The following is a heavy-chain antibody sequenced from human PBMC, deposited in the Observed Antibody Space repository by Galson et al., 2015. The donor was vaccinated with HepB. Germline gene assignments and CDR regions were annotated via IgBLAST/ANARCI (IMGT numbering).Heavy chain of an antibody. CDR1: DDSFSAAKW. J-gene: IGHJ4*02. V-gene: IGHV4/OR15-8*01. D-gene: IGHD6-6*01. CDR2: ISPTGTT. Sequence: SETLSLTCCVSDDSFSAAKWWAWVRQPPGKGLEWIGEISPTGTTNYNPSLHNRVSISVDQSRKQVSLTLTNTIVADTAIYYCATGVQIGFSSNSPRPRRLHYWGLGTLVTVSS. CDR3: ATGVQIGFSSNSPRPRRLHY.